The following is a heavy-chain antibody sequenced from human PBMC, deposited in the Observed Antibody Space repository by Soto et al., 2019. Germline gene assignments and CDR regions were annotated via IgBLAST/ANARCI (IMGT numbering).Heavy chain of an antibody. V-gene: IGHV4-59*01. CDR2: IYYSGST. D-gene: IGHD2-21*01. J-gene: IGHJ4*02. CDR1: GGSISSYY. CDR3: ARVGDNEFLRVY. Sequence: SETLSLTCTVSGGSISSYYWSWVRQPPGKGLEWIGYIYYSGSTNYNPSLKSRVTISVDTSKNQFSLKLSSVTAADTAVYYCARVGDNEFLRVYWDQGTLRTVST.